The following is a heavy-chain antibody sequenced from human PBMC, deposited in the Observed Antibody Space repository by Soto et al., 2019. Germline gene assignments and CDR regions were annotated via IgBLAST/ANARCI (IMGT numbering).Heavy chain of an antibody. CDR3: ARVEAAMSGHWFDP. D-gene: IGHD2-2*01. CDR1: GYTFTSYG. Sequence: ASVKVSCKASGYTFTSYGISWVRQAPGQGLEWMGWISASNGNTNYAQILQGRVTMTTDTSTSTAYLELRSLRSDDTAVYYCARVEAAMSGHWFDPWGQGTLVTVSS. CDR2: ISASNGNT. V-gene: IGHV1-18*01. J-gene: IGHJ5*02.